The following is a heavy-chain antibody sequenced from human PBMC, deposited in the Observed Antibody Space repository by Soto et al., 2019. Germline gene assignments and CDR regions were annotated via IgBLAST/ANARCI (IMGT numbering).Heavy chain of an antibody. J-gene: IGHJ4*02. V-gene: IGHV4-4*02. D-gene: IGHD3-16*01. CDR3: ARVSPPSTSSFDY. CDR1: GGSISSSNW. CDR2: IYHSGST. Sequence: QVQLQESGPGLVKPSGTLSLTCAVSGGSISSSNWWSWVRQPPGKGLEWIGEIYHSGSTNYNPSLKSRVTISADKPKNQFSLKLRSVTAADTAVYYCARVSPPSTSSFDYWGQGTLVTVSS.